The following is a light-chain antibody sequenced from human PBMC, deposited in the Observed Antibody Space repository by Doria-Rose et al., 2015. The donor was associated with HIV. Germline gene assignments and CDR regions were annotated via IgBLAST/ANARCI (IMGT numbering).Light chain of an antibody. J-gene: IGKJ1*01. CDR2: LAS. CDR1: QNINNF. V-gene: IGKV1-39*01. CDR3: QESYDILAWT. Sequence: TQSPSTLSASVGDRVTITCRASQNINNFLNWYQQRPGKAPRLLIYLASNLQSGVHARVSGCGSGTDFTLTISGLQPEDFTTYYCQESYDILAWTFGPGTKVDMK.